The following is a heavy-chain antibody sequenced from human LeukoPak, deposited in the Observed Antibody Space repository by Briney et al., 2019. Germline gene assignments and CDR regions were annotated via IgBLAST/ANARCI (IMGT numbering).Heavy chain of an antibody. CDR3: ARAPEFSSGWLLDC. V-gene: IGHV4-4*07. CDR1: GGSMSTYY. J-gene: IGHJ4*02. D-gene: IGHD6-19*01. Sequence: SETLSLTCTVSGGSMSTYYWSWIRQSAGKGLGWIGRIHTSGSTNYNPSLKSRVTMSIDKPRNQFSLQVTSVTAADTGVYYCARAPEFSSGWLLDCWGQGSLVTVDS. CDR2: IHTSGST.